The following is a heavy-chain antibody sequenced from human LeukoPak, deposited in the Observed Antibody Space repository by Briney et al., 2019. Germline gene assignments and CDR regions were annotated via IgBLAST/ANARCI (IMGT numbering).Heavy chain of an antibody. CDR3: ARNDIVVVPAALLSYYYYGMDV. CDR2: ISSSGSTI. CDR1: GFTVSSNY. J-gene: IGHJ6*02. Sequence: GGSLRLSCAASGFTVSSNYMSWVRQPPGKGLEWVSYISSSGSTIYYADSVKGRFTISRDNAKNSLYLQMNSLRAEDTAVYYCARNDIVVVPAALLSYYYYGMDVWGQGTTVTVSS. D-gene: IGHD2-2*01. V-gene: IGHV3-11*04.